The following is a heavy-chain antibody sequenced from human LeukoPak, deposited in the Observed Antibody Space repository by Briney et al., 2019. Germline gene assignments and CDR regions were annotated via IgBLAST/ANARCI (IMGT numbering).Heavy chain of an antibody. V-gene: IGHV3-9*01. Sequence: PGGSLRLSCAASGFTFDDYAMHWVRQAPGKGLEWVSGISWDTGTIGYADSVKGRFTISRDNAKNSLYLQMNSLRAEDTALYYCARGQPGVAAAGNLDYWGQGTLVTVSS. J-gene: IGHJ4*02. D-gene: IGHD6-13*01. CDR3: ARGQPGVAAAGNLDY. CDR2: ISWDTGTI. CDR1: GFTFDDYA.